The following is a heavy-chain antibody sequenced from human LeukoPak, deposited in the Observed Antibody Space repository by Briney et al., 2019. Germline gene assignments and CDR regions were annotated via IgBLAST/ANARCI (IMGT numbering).Heavy chain of an antibody. D-gene: IGHD4-11*01. CDR1: DGSISSHY. CDR2: IYYSGST. Sequence: SETLSLTCTVSDGSISSHYWSWIRQPPGKGLEWIGYIYYSGSTNYNPSLKSRVTISVDTSKNQFSLKLSSVTAADTAVYYCARGRYSNYHFDYWGQGTLVTVSS. CDR3: ARGRYSNYHFDY. V-gene: IGHV4-59*11. J-gene: IGHJ4*02.